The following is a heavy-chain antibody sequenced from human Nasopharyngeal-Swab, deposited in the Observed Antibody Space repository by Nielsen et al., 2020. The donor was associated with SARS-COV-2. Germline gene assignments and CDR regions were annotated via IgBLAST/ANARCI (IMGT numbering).Heavy chain of an antibody. CDR3: ARTATPLEFWAYGMDV. CDR2: IYYSGST. Sequence: SGSLRLSCTVSGGSISSYYWSWIRQPPGKGLEWIGYIYYSGSTNYNPSLKSRLTISVDTSKNQFSLKLSSVTAADTAVYYCARTATPLEFWAYGMDVWGQGTTVTVSS. D-gene: IGHD3-3*01. J-gene: IGHJ6*02. CDR1: GGSISSYY. V-gene: IGHV4-59*13.